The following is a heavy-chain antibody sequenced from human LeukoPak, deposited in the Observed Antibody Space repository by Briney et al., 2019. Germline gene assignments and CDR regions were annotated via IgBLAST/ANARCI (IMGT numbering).Heavy chain of an antibody. CDR1: GYTFTAYY. D-gene: IGHD2-15*01. Sequence: ASVKVSCKASGYTFTAYYMHWVRQATGQGLEWMGWINPDSGGTNYAQKFQGRVTMTRDTSITTAYMELSRLRSDDTAVYSCARAFCSGGDCYSKSNFDSWGQGTLVTVSS. V-gene: IGHV1-2*02. CDR2: INPDSGGT. J-gene: IGHJ4*02. CDR3: ARAFCSGGDCYSKSNFDS.